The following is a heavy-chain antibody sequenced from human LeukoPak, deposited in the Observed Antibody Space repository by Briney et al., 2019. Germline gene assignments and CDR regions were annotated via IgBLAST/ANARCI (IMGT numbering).Heavy chain of an antibody. CDR3: ARTYVGATRGVFDY. CDR1: GGSISSYY. D-gene: IGHD1-26*01. J-gene: IGHJ4*02. V-gene: IGHV4-34*01. Sequence: SETLSLTCTVSGGSISSYYWSWIRQPPGKGLEWIGEINHSGSTNYNPSLKSRVTISVDTSKNQFSLKLSSVTAADTAVYYCARTYVGATRGVFDYWGQGTLVTVSS. CDR2: INHSGST.